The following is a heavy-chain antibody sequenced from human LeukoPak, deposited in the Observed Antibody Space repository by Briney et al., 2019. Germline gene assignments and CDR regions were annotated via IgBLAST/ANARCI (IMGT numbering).Heavy chain of an antibody. Sequence: GGSLRLSCAASGFSFSIYGMHWVRQAPLKGLEWVAAISYDGRNQNYADSVKGRFTISRDKSKNTVYLQMNSLSAEDTAIYYCARVASTSPYFYGMDVWGQGTTVTVSS. V-gene: IGHV3-30*03. CDR3: ARVASTSPYFYGMDV. CDR2: ISYDGRNQ. J-gene: IGHJ6*02. CDR1: GFSFSIYG.